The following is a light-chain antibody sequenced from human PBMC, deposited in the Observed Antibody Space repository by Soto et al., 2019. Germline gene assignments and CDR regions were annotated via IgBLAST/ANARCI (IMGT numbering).Light chain of an antibody. CDR3: QQYNSYPYT. CDR2: DAF. V-gene: IGKV1-5*01. Sequence: DIQITQSPSTLSASVGDRVTITCRASQSISSWLAWYQQKPGKAPKLLIYDAFSLESGVPSRFSGSGSGTEFTLTISSLQPDDFATYYCQQYNSYPYTFGQVTKLEIK. J-gene: IGKJ2*01. CDR1: QSISSW.